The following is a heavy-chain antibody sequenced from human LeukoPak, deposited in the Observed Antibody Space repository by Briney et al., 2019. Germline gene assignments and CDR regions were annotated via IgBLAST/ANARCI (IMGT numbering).Heavy chain of an antibody. CDR3: ARGASDPVWFDP. V-gene: IGHV1-69*13. Sequence: SVKVSCKASGGTFSSYAISWVRQAPGQELEWMGGIIPIFGTANYAQKFQGRVTITADESTSTAYMELSSLRSEDTAVYYCARGASDPVWFDPWGQGTLVTVSS. CDR1: GGTFSSYA. CDR2: IIPIFGTA. J-gene: IGHJ5*02.